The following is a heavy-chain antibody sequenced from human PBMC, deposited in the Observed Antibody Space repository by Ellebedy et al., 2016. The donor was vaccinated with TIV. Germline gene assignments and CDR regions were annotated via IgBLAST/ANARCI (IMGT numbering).Heavy chain of an antibody. CDR3: ARGGGGMDV. D-gene: IGHD3-10*01. CDR2: ISAYNGNT. Sequence: AASVKVSCKASGGIFISYAISWLRQAPGQGLEWMGWISAYNGNTNYAQNLQGRVTMTTDTSTSTAYMELRKLRYDDTAVYYCARGGGGMDVWGQGTTVTVSS. CDR1: GGIFISYA. V-gene: IGHV1-18*01. J-gene: IGHJ6*02.